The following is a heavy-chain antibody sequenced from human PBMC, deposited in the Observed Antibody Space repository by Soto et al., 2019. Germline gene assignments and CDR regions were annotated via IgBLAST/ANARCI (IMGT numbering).Heavy chain of an antibody. CDR1: GFTFSDYY. J-gene: IGHJ6*03. CDR2: ISSSGSTI. CDR3: AREGLTVTDYYYYMDV. Sequence: GGSLRLSCAASGFTFSDYYMSWIRQAPGKGLEWVSYISSSGSTIYYADSVKGRFTISRDNAKNSLYLQMNSLRAEDTAVYYCAREGLTVTDYYYYMDVWGKGTTVTVSS. V-gene: IGHV3-11*01. D-gene: IGHD4-4*01.